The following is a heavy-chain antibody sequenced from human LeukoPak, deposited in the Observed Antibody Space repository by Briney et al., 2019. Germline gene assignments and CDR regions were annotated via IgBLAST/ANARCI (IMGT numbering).Heavy chain of an antibody. CDR1: GYTFTSYD. CDR3: AREIAATDPHFDY. J-gene: IGHJ4*02. V-gene: IGHV1-8*01. CDR2: MNPNSGNT. Sequence: ASVKVSFKASGYTFTSYDINWVRQATGQGVEWMGWMNPNSGNTGYAQKFQGRVTMTRNTSISTAYMELSSLRSEDTAVYYCAREIAATDPHFDYWGQGTLVTVSS. D-gene: IGHD2-15*01.